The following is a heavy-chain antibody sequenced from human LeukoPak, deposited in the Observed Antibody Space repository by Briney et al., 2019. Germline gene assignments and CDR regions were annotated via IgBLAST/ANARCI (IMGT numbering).Heavy chain of an antibody. CDR2: INPNSGGT. J-gene: IGHJ5*02. D-gene: IGHD3-3*01. CDR3: ARDTEWPLNWFDP. V-gene: IGHV1-2*02. Sequence: GSVKVSCKASGYTFTGYYMHWVRQAPGQGLEWMGWINPNSGGTNYAQKFQGRVTMTRDTSISTAYMELSRLRSDDTAVYYCARDTEWPLNWFDPWGQGTLVTVSS. CDR1: GYTFTGYY.